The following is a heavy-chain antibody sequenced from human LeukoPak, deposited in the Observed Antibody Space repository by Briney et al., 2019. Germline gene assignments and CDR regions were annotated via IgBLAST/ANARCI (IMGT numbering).Heavy chain of an antibody. CDR2: IRYDASNK. CDR1: GFTFSSYG. Sequence: GESLRLSCAASGFTFSSYGMHWVRQAPGKGLEWVAFIRYDASNKYYADSVRGRFTISRDNSKNTLYLQMNSLRAEDTAVYYCAIDPYSSDPYNWFDPWGQGTLVTVSS. V-gene: IGHV3-30*02. J-gene: IGHJ5*02. D-gene: IGHD3-22*01. CDR3: AIDPYSSDPYNWFDP.